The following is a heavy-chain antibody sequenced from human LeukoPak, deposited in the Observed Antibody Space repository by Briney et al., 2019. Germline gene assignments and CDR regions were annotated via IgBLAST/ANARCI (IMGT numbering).Heavy chain of an antibody. CDR3: ARGSQPYFFDS. Sequence: SETLSLTCTVSGGSINSFYWHWIRQPPEKGMEWIGYIYYTGSTNYNPSLKSRVTMSVDTSKNKLSLRLNSVTAADTAVYYCARGSQPYFFDSWGQGTLVSVSS. CDR1: GGSINSFY. V-gene: IGHV4-59*01. D-gene: IGHD1-14*01. J-gene: IGHJ4*02. CDR2: IYYTGST.